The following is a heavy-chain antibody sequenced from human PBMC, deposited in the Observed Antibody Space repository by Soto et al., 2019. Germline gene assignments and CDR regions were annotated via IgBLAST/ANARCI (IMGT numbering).Heavy chain of an antibody. V-gene: IGHV3-48*02. CDR2: ISSSSSSI. Sequence: GGSLRLSCAASGFTFSTYSMSWVRQAPGKGLEWLSSISSSSSSIYYADSVRGRFTISRDNAKNSLYLQMNSLRDEDTAVYYCARDGYCISTSCFFLPDVWGQGTTVTVS. CDR1: GFTFSTYS. D-gene: IGHD2-2*03. CDR3: ARDGYCISTSCFFLPDV. J-gene: IGHJ6*02.